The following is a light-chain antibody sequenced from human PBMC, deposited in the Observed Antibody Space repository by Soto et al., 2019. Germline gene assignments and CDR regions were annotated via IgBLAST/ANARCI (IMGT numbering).Light chain of an antibody. V-gene: IGKV3-11*01. CDR1: QRVNNY. J-gene: IGKJ5*01. Sequence: EIVLTQSPATLSLSPGERATLSCRASQRVNNYLAWYQQKPGQAPRLLIYDTSNRATGIPARFSGSGSGTDFTLTISSLEPEDFAIYYCQQRSNWPLITFGQGTRLEMK. CDR3: QQRSNWPLIT. CDR2: DTS.